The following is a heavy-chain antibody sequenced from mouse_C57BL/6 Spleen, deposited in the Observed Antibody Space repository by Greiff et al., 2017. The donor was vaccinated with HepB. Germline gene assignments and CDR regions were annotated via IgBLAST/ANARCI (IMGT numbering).Heavy chain of an antibody. CDR3: ARYPFYYYGSSYYFDY. D-gene: IGHD1-1*01. CDR2: IDPNSGGT. Sequence: QVQLQQPGAELVKPGASVKLSCKASGYTFTSYWMHWVKQRPGRGLEWIRRIDPNSGGTKYNEKFKSKATLTVDKPSSTAYMQLSSLTSEDSAVYYCARYPFYYYGSSYYFDYWGQGTTLTVSS. V-gene: IGHV1-72*01. J-gene: IGHJ2*01. CDR1: GYTFTSYW.